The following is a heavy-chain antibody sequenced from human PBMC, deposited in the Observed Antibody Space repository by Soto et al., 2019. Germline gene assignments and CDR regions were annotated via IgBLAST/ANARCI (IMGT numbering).Heavy chain of an antibody. Sequence: GGSLRLSCAASGFTFNNYGMHWVRQAPGKGLEWVVVISFDGRNTDYADSVKGRFTISRDNSKNTLYLQMTSLRVEDTAVYYCAKQTGSGYYYNLRSPGHFDYRGQGPFLSLSS. CDR3: AKQTGSGYYYNLRSPGHFDY. CDR1: GFTFNNYG. CDR2: ISFDGRNT. D-gene: IGHD3-10*01. V-gene: IGHV3-30*18. J-gene: IGHJ4*02.